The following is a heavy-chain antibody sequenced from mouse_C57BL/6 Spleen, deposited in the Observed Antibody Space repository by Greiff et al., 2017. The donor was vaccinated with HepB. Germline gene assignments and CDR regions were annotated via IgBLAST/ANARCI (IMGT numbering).Heavy chain of an antibody. J-gene: IGHJ2*01. CDR1: GYTFTDYE. CDR3: TRDCYFSRYFDY. D-gene: IGHD2-3*01. V-gene: IGHV1-15*01. CDR2: IDPETGGT. Sequence: QVHVKQSGAELVRPGASVTLSCKASGYTFTDYEMHWVKQTPVHGLEWIGAIDPETGGTAYNQKFKGKAILTADKSSSTAYMELRSLTSEDSAVYYCTRDCYFSRYFDYWGQGTTLTVSS.